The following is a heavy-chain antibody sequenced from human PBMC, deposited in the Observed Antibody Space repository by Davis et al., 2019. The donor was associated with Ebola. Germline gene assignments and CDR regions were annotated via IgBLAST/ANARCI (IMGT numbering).Heavy chain of an antibody. D-gene: IGHD3-10*01. CDR3: ARGPLRLLWFGEFQIATSDYGMDV. CDR1: GGSFSGYY. V-gene: IGHV4-34*01. CDR2: INHSGST. Sequence: GSLRLSCAVYGGSFSGYYWSWIRQPPGKGLEWIGEINHSGSTNYNPSLKSRVTISVDTSKNQFSLKLSSVTAADTAVYYCARGPLRLLWFGEFQIATSDYGMDVWGQGTTVTVSS. J-gene: IGHJ6*02.